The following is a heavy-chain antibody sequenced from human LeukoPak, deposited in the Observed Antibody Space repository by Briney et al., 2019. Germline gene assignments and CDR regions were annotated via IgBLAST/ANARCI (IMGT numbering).Heavy chain of an antibody. D-gene: IGHD3-10*01. CDR3: AREPRRFGD. Sequence: GASVKVSCKASGYTFTSYDINWVRQATGQGLEWLGYMNPNSGYTGYAQKFQGRVTITSDTSINTAYMELSSLRSEDTAVYYCAREPRRFGDWGQETLVTVSS. J-gene: IGHJ4*02. CDR1: GYTFTSYD. CDR2: MNPNSGYT. V-gene: IGHV1-8*01.